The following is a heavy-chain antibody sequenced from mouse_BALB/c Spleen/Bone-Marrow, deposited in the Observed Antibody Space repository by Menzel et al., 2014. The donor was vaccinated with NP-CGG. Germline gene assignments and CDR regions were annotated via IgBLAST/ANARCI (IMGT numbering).Heavy chain of an antibody. D-gene: IGHD1-2*01. V-gene: IGHV5-6-5*01. CDR3: ARAGTTASAWFAY. CDR2: ISSGGST. Sequence: EVMLGEAGGGLVKPGGSLKLSCAASGFTFSSYAMSWGRQTPEKRLGGGASISSGGSTYYPDSVKGRFTISRDNARNILYLQMSSLRSEDTAMYYCARAGTTASAWFAYWGQGTLVTVSA. J-gene: IGHJ3*01. CDR1: GFTFSSYA.